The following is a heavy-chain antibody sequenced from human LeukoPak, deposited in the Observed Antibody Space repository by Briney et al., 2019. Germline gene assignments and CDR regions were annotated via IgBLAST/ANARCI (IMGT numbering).Heavy chain of an antibody. CDR3: ARVGIQRYFDY. CDR2: INSDGSST. J-gene: IGHJ4*02. D-gene: IGHD5-18*01. CDR1: GFTFRSYW. V-gene: IGHV3-74*01. Sequence: GGSLRLSCAAFGFTFRSYWMHWVRQAPGKGLVWVSGINSDGSSTSYADAVKGRFTISRDNAENTLYLQMNSLRAEDTAVYYCARVGIQRYFDYWGQGTLVTVSS.